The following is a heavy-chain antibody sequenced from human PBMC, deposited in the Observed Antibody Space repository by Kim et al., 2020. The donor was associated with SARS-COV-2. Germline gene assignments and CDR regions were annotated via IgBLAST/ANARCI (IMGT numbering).Heavy chain of an antibody. Sequence: ASVKVSCKASGYTFTSYDINWVRQATGQGLEWMGWMNPNSGNTGYAQKFQGRVTMTRNTSISTAYMELSSLRSEDTAVYYCARGQSYYYGSGSYSGWDIWGQGTMVTVSS. J-gene: IGHJ3*02. CDR1: GYTFTSYD. CDR3: ARGQSYYYGSGSYSGWDI. CDR2: MNPNSGNT. V-gene: IGHV1-8*01. D-gene: IGHD3-10*01.